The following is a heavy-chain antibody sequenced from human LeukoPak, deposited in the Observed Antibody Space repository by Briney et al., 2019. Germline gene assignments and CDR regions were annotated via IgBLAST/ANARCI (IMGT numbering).Heavy chain of an antibody. CDR3: ARMDYGDYTSYYFDY. J-gene: IGHJ4*02. D-gene: IGHD4-17*01. V-gene: IGHV2-70*11. Sequence: SGPTLVNPPQTLTLTCTFSGFSLRTRGMCVSWIRQPPGKALEWLPRIDWDDDKYYRTSLKTRLTISKDTSKNQVVLTMTNMDPVDTATYYCARMDYGDYTSYYFDYWGQGTLVTVSS. CDR1: GFSLRTRGMC. CDR2: IDWDDDK.